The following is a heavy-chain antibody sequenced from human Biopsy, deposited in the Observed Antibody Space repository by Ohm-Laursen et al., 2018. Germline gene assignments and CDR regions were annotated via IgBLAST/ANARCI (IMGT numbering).Heavy chain of an antibody. Sequence: SETLSLTCTVSGGFISSYYWSWIRQPPGKGLEWIGFISNSGNTNYNPSLKSRVTISVDMSKNQISLKLGSVTVADTAVFYCARRGSGGRSFDYWGQGSLVTVSS. V-gene: IGHV4-59*08. CDR1: GGFISSYY. D-gene: IGHD2-15*01. CDR2: ISNSGNT. J-gene: IGHJ4*02. CDR3: ARRGSGGRSFDY.